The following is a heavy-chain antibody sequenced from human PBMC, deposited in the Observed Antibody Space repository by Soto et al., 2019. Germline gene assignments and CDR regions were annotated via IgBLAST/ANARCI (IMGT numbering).Heavy chain of an antibody. CDR3: AISGYDSSGYYFYAMDV. CDR1: GFILSGYD. J-gene: IGHJ6*02. Sequence: EEQLVESGGGLVQPGGSLRLSCVASGFILSGYDMHWVRQATGEGLEWVSAIGTAGDPYYSGSVKGRFTISRGNAENSVYLQMNSLRAGDTAVYYCAISGYDSSGYYFYAMDVWGPGTTVTVSS. V-gene: IGHV3-13*05. D-gene: IGHD3-22*01. CDR2: IGTAGDP.